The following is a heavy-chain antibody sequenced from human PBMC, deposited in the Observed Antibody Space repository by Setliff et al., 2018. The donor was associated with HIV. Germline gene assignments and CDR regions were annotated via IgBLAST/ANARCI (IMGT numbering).Heavy chain of an antibody. V-gene: IGHV3-15*07. CDR3: AREMTYYNFWSDNAPPLFDY. D-gene: IGHD3-3*01. CDR2: IKSKTDGGTT. J-gene: IGHJ4*02. CDR1: DFSFSNAW. Sequence: PGGSLRLSCAASDFSFSNAWMNWVRQAPGKGLEWVGRIKSKTDGGTTDYAAPVKGRFTISRDDSKNSLYLQMNSLRAEDTAVYYCAREMTYYNFWSDNAPPLFDYWGQGTLVTVS.